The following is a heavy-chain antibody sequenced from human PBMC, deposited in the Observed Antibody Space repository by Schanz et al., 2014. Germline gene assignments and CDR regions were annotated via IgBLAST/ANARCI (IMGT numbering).Heavy chain of an antibody. CDR1: GYTFTDYY. V-gene: IGHV1-2*06. CDR2: INPNSGAT. CDR3: ARVRSEDYGGMDV. Sequence: QVQLVQSGAEVKKPGASVKISCKASGYTFTDYYMYWVRQAPGQGLEWMGRINPNSGATNYAQKFQGRVTMTTDTSISTAYMELSRLRSDDTAVYYCARVRSEDYGGMDVWGQGTTVTVSS. J-gene: IGHJ6*02.